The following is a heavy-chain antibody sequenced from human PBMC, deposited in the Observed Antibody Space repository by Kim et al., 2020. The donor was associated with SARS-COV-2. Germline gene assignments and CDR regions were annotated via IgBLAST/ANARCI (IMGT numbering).Heavy chain of an antibody. J-gene: IGHJ4*02. V-gene: IGHV1-3*01. D-gene: IGHD6-19*01. CDR3: ARAVAGGALVDY. CDR2: INAGNGNT. CDR1: GYTFTSYA. Sequence: ASVKVSCKASGYTFTSYAMHWVRQAPGQRLEWMGWINAGNGNTKYSQKFQGRVTITRDTSASTAYMELSSLRSEDTAVYYCARAVAGGALVDYWGQGTLVTVSS.